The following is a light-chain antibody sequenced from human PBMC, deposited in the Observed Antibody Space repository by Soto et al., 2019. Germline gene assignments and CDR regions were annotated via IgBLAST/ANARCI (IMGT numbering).Light chain of an antibody. V-gene: IGLV1-51*01. CDR3: GTWDSRLSGVV. J-gene: IGLJ2*01. CDR2: DNS. CDR1: SSDVGKNY. Sequence: QSVLTQPPSVSAAPGQQSSIPCSGSSSDVGKNYVSWYQQLPGTAPKLLIYDNSQRPSGIPDRFSGSKSGTSAALGITGRQAGDEADYYCGTWDSRLSGVVLGGGTKVTVL.